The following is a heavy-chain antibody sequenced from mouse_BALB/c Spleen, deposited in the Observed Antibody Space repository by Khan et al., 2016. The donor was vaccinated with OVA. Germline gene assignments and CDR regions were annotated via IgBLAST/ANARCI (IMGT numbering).Heavy chain of an antibody. CDR2: IWSGGGT. V-gene: IGHV2-4-1*01. CDR3: ARNGVLHYYGYGGMDY. D-gene: IGHD1-2*01. J-gene: IGHJ4*01. CDR1: GFSLTNFG. Sequence: QVQLKESGPGLVQPSQNLSITCTVSGFSLTNFGVHWVRQSPGRSLEWLGVIWSGGGTDYDAAFISRLSITKDNSKSQIFFKMNSLQVDDTAIYYCARNGVLHYYGYGGMDYWGQGTSVTVSS.